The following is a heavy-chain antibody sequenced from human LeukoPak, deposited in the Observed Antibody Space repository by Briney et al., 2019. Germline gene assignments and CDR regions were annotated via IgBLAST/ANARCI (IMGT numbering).Heavy chain of an antibody. V-gene: IGHV3-7*03. CDR2: IKQDGSEK. D-gene: IGHD3-10*01. CDR3: ARESNMVRGIARNWFDP. Sequence: GGSLRLSCAVSGFTFSSYWMSWVRQAPGKGLEWVANIKQDGSEKYYVDSVKGRFTISRDNAKNSLYLQMNSLRAEDTAVYYCARESNMVRGIARNWFDPWGQGTLVTVSS. J-gene: IGHJ5*02. CDR1: GFTFSSYW.